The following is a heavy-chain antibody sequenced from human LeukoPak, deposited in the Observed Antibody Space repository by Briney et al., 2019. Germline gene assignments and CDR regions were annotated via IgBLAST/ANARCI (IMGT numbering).Heavy chain of an antibody. J-gene: IGHJ4*02. D-gene: IGHD2-2*01. V-gene: IGHV3-49*04. CDR1: GFTFSSYW. Sequence: VQPGGSLRLSCAVSGFTFSSYWMHWVRQAPGKGLEWVGFIQSRNYGGTTQHAASVKGRFTISRDDPKSIAYLQMNSLKTEDTAVYYCTASDHLYCSSISCHFDYWGQGTLVTVSS. CDR3: TASDHLYCSSISCHFDY. CDR2: IQSRNYGGTT.